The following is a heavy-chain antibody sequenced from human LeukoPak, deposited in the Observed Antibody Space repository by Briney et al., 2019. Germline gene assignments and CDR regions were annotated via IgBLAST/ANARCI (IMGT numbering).Heavy chain of an antibody. CDR1: GFTFSSYG. V-gene: IGHV3-30*18. CDR2: ISYDGSNK. D-gene: IGHD6-19*01. J-gene: IGHJ4*02. CDR3: AKVSEWGSAVAGIFDY. Sequence: QPGGSLRLSCAASGFTFSSYGMHWVRQAPGKGLEWVAVISYDGSNKYYADSVKGRFTISRDNSKNTLYLQMNSLRAEDTAVYYCAKVSEWGSAVAGIFDYWGQGTLVTVSS.